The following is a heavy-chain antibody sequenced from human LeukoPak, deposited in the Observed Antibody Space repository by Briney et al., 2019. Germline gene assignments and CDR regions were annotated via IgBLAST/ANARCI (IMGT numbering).Heavy chain of an antibody. V-gene: IGHV3-73*01. Sequence: GGSLKLSCAASGFTFNGSAMYWVRQASGKGLEWVGRIRSKANNYATEYAASVKGRFTISRDDSKNTAYLQMNSLKTEDTAVYYCTRPIAVAGQFYYYYGMDVWGQGTTVTVSS. CDR1: GFTFNGSA. J-gene: IGHJ6*02. CDR2: IRSKANNYAT. CDR3: TRPIAVAGQFYYYYGMDV. D-gene: IGHD6-19*01.